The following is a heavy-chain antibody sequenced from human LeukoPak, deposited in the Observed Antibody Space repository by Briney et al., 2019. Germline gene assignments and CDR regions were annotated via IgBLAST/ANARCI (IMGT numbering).Heavy chain of an antibody. CDR2: MYTSGST. CDR1: GGSISSGNYY. Sequence: SETLSLTCTVSGGSISSGNYYWSWIRQPAGKGLEWIGRMYTSGSTNYNPSLKSRVTISVDTSKNQFSLKLGSVTAADTAVYYCAREEALGSGSFDYWGQGTLVTVSS. J-gene: IGHJ4*02. CDR3: AREEALGSGSFDY. D-gene: IGHD1-26*01. V-gene: IGHV4-61*02.